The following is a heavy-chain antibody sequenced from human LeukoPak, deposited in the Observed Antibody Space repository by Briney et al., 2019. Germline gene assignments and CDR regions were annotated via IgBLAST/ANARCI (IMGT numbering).Heavy chain of an antibody. CDR3: ARGMDAYKTGY. D-gene: IGHD5-24*01. V-gene: IGHV4-34*01. CDR1: GGSFSGYY. J-gene: IGHJ4*02. CDR2: ISHSEGT. Sequence: SETLSLTCAVYGGSFSGYYWTWIRQPPGKGPEWVGEISHSEGTHYNPSLKSRVTISEDTSKNRFFLNLNSVTAADTAVYYCARGMDAYKTGYWGQGTLVTVSS.